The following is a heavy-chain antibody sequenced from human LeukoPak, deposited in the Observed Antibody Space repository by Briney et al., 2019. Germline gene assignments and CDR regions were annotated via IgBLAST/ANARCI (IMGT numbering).Heavy chain of an antibody. Sequence: SETLSLTCTVSGGSISSYYWSWIRQPPGKGLEWIGNIYHSGSTYYNPSLKSRVSVSIHTSKNQFSLKLYSVTAADTAVYYCASMGGYYGSGSYYIDYWGQGTLVTVSS. V-gene: IGHV4-59*08. CDR1: GGSISSYY. CDR2: IYHSGST. CDR3: ASMGGYYGSGSYYIDY. J-gene: IGHJ4*02. D-gene: IGHD3-10*01.